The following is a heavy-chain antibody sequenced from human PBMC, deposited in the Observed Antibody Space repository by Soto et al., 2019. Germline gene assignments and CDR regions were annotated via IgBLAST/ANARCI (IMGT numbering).Heavy chain of an antibody. V-gene: IGHV3-30*18. CDR1: GFTFSSYG. D-gene: IGHD4-17*01. J-gene: IGHJ6*02. Sequence: PGGSLRLSCAASGFTFSSYGMHWVRQAPGKGLEWVAVISYDGSNKYYADSVKGRFTISRDNSKNTLYLQMNSLRAEDTAVYYCSKDSGDHHYRLAVWGQGTTVTVSS. CDR2: ISYDGSNK. CDR3: SKDSGDHHYRLAV.